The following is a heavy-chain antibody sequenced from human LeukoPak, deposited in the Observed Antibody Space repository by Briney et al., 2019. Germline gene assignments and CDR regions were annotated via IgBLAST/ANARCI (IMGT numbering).Heavy chain of an antibody. CDR3: VKDGSGSYYTYYFDY. J-gene: IGHJ4*02. CDR1: GFTFSRYA. V-gene: IGHV3-64D*06. D-gene: IGHD3-10*01. Sequence: GGSLRLSCSASGFTFSRYAMHWVRQAPGKGPEYVSAISSNGGSTYYADSVKGRFTISRDNSKNTLYLQMSSLRTEDTAVYYCVKDGSGSYYTYYFDYWGQGTLVTVSS. CDR2: ISSNGGST.